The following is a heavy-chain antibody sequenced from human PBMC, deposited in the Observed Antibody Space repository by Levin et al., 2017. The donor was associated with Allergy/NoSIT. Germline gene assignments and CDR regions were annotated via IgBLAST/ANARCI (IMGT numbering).Heavy chain of an antibody. V-gene: IGHV3-66*01. CDR3: ASLRLFLQSPLY. CDR2: IYSGDTT. D-gene: IGHD2/OR15-2a*01. CDR1: GFTISSDY. J-gene: IGHJ4*02. Sequence: PGGSLRLSCAASGFTISSDYMSWVRQAPGEGLELVSIIYSGDTTYYADSVKGRFTISRDNSKNALYLQMNTLRAEDTAVYYCASLRLFLQSPLYWGQGTLVTVSS.